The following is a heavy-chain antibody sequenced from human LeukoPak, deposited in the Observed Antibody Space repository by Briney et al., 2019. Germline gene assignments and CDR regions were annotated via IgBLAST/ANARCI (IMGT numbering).Heavy chain of an antibody. V-gene: IGHV3-30*04. CDR3: ASDVDIVATSPGTLYYFDY. D-gene: IGHD5-12*01. CDR2: ISYDGSNK. CDR1: GFTFSSYA. Sequence: GRSLRLSCAASGFTFSSYAMHWVRQAPGKGLEWVAVISYDGSNKYYADSVEGRFTISRDNSKNTLYLQMNSLRAEDTAVYYCASDVDIVATSPGTLYYFDYWGQGTLVTVSS. J-gene: IGHJ4*02.